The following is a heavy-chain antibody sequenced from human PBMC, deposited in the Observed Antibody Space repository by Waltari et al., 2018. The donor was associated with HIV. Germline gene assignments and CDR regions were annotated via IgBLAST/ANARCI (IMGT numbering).Heavy chain of an antibody. V-gene: IGHV4-61*01. CDR2: TYYRGRT. CDR1: GDAVSSGRFY. D-gene: IGHD6-13*01. Sequence: QVQLQESGPGLVKPSETLSLTCPVSGDAVSSGRFYWSWMRQPPGKGLEWRGNTYYRGRTSYNPSLKSRVTISIDASKNQFSLKLRSVTAADTAVYYCARVIAAAGLRFDSWGQGTLVTVSS. CDR3: ARVIAAAGLRFDS. J-gene: IGHJ4*02.